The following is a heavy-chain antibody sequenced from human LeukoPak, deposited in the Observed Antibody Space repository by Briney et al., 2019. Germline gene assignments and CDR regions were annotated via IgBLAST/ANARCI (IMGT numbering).Heavy chain of an antibody. CDR3: ARDDYGSGSWNDY. V-gene: IGHV3-48*03. Sequence: GGSLRLSCAASGFTFSSYEMNWARQAPGKGLEWVSYISSSGSTIYYADSVKGRLTISRDNAKNSLYLQMNSLRAEDTALYYCARDDYGSGSWNDYWGQGTLVTVSS. CDR1: GFTFSSYE. CDR2: ISSSGSTI. J-gene: IGHJ4*02. D-gene: IGHD3-10*01.